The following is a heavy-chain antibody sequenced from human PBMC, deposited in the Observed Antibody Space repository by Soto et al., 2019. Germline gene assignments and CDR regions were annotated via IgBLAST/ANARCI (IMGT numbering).Heavy chain of an antibody. Sequence: SVKVSCKASGGTFSSYAISWVRQAPGQGLEWMGGIIPIFGTANYAQKFQGRVTITADKSTSTAYMELSSLRSEDTAMYYCARHTWSSGSPAAFDYWGQGTQVTVS. J-gene: IGHJ4*02. CDR3: ARHTWSSGSPAAFDY. D-gene: IGHD1-26*01. CDR1: GGTFSSYA. CDR2: IIPIFGTA. V-gene: IGHV1-69*06.